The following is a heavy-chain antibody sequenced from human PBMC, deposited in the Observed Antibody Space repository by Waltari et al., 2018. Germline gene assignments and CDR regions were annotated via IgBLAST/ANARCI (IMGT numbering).Heavy chain of an antibody. CDR2: IDPDGGGT. J-gene: IGHJ4*02. V-gene: IGHV1-46*01. D-gene: IGHD6-13*01. Sequence: QVQLVQSGAEVERPGASVRISCTASGYTFTNYTVHWLRQAPGRGFEWLGIIDPDGGGTTYAPKFRDRLSLTRDTSTSVLYMALDNLNSDDSAIYFCARGRGTLGQLLVTYWGQGTQVLVSS. CDR3: ARGRGTLGQLLVTY. CDR1: GYTFTNYT.